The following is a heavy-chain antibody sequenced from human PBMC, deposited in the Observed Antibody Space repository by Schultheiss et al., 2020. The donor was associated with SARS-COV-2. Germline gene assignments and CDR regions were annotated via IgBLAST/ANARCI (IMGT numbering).Heavy chain of an antibody. V-gene: IGHV4-39*07. CDR2: INRSGST. D-gene: IGHD4-17*01. Sequence: SQTLSLTCTVSGGSISSGGYYWSWIRQPPGKGLEWIGEINRSGSTNYNPSLKSRVIISVDTSKNQFSLKLSSVTAADTAVYYCASEYDYGDYGPFNYWGQGTLVTVSS. CDR3: ASEYDYGDYGPFNY. J-gene: IGHJ4*02. CDR1: GGSISSGGYY.